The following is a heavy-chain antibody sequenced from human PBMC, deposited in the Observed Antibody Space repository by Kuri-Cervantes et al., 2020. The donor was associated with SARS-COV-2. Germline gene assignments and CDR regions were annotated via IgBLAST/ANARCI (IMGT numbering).Heavy chain of an antibody. J-gene: IGHJ6*02. V-gene: IGHV4-34*01. D-gene: IGHD2-2*01. Sequence: ESLKISCAVFGSSLNTYSWSWIRQPPGKGLEWIGEINHSGGTKYKPSLKGRVSISVDASKNQISLKLTSVTAADAAVYYCARGHIGVVPSPILGLGPHYYYYHMDIWGQGTTVTVS. CDR3: ARGHIGVVPSPILGLGPHYYYYHMDI. CDR1: GSSLNTYS. CDR2: INHSGGT.